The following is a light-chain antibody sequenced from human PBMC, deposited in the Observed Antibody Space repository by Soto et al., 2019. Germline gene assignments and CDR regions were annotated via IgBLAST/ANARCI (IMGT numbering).Light chain of an antibody. Sequence: SVLTQPASVSGSPGQSITISCTGTISDVGGYNYVSWYQQHPGKAPKLMIYEVSNRPSGVSNRFSGSKSGNTASLTIFGLQAEDEADYYCSSYTSSRTYVFGTGTKVTVL. V-gene: IGLV2-14*01. CDR1: ISDVGGYNY. J-gene: IGLJ1*01. CDR2: EVS. CDR3: SSYTSSRTYV.